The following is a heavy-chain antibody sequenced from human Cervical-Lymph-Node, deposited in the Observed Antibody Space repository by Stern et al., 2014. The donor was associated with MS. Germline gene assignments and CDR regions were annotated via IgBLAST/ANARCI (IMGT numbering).Heavy chain of an antibody. J-gene: IGHJ5*02. CDR2: IKPKTDGGTT. CDR1: GFIFSKAW. V-gene: IGHV3-15*01. Sequence: EDQLVESGGDLVKPGGSLRLSCAASGFIFSKAWMTWVRQAPGKGLQWVGRIKPKTDGGTTNYSTPVQGRFTISRDDSKNTLFLHMNSLKTDDTAVYYCTTDEVANFAHWGQGTLVTVSS. CDR3: TTDEVANFAH.